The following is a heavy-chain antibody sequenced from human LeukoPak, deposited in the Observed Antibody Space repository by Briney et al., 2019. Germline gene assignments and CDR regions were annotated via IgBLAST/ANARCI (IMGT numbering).Heavy chain of an antibody. D-gene: IGHD3-22*01. Sequence: ASVKVSCKASGYTFTGYYMRWVRQAPGQGLEWMGRINPNSGGTNYAQKFQGRVTMTRDTSISTAYMELSRLRSDDTAVYYCARMRGGDPQYYYDSSGYGPWGQGTLVTVSS. CDR2: INPNSGGT. CDR3: ARMRGGDPQYYYDSSGYGP. V-gene: IGHV1-2*06. CDR1: GYTFTGYY. J-gene: IGHJ5*02.